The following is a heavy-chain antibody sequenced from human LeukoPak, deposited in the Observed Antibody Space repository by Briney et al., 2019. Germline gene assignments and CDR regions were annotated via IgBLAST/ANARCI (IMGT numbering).Heavy chain of an antibody. V-gene: IGHV4-4*07. D-gene: IGHD3-3*01. CDR2: TYTSGST. CDR3: AREVPDFWSGYYPYYFDY. Sequence: SETLSLTCTVSGGSISSYYWSWIRQPAGKGLEWIGRTYTSGSTNYNPSLKSRVTMSVDTSKNQFSLKLSSVTAADTAVYYCAREVPDFWSGYYPYYFDYWGQGTLVTVSS. CDR1: GGSISSYY. J-gene: IGHJ4*02.